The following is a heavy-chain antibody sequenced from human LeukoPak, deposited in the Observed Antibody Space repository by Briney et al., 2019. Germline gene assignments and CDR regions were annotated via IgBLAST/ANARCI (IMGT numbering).Heavy chain of an antibody. J-gene: IGHJ4*02. V-gene: IGHV4-39*01. D-gene: IGHD5-18*01. CDR1: GGSISSSSYY. Sequence: PSETLSLTCTVSGGSISSSSYYWGWIRQPPGKGLEWIGSIYYSGSTYYNPSLKSRVTISVDTSKNQFSLKLSSVTAADTAVYYCARSVDTAMVGPFDYWGQGTLVTVSS. CDR2: IYYSGST. CDR3: ARSVDTAMVGPFDY.